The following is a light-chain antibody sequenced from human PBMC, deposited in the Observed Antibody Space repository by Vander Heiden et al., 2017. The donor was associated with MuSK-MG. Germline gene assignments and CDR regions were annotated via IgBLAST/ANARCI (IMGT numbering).Light chain of an antibody. CDR3: QQYDNWPPLT. Sequence: ELVMTQSPATLSVSPGERATLSCRASQSVSSNLAWYQQKPGQAPRLLIYGASTRATGIPARFSGSGSGSEFTLTISSLQSEDFAVYYCQQYDNWPPLTFGHGTKVDIK. V-gene: IGKV3-15*01. CDR1: QSVSSN. CDR2: GAS. J-gene: IGKJ3*01.